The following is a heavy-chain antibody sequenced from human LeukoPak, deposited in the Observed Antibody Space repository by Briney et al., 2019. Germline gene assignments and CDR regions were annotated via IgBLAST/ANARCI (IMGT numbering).Heavy chain of an antibody. CDR2: IYTSGST. D-gene: IGHD2-21*01. J-gene: IGHJ3*02. Sequence: PSETLSLTCTVSGGSISSYYWSWIRQPAGKGLEWIGRIYTSGSTNYNPSLKSRVTMSVDTSKNQFSLKLISVTAADTAVYYCARNCGGDCYRSHDAFDIWGQGTMVTVSS. CDR1: GGSISSYY. V-gene: IGHV4-4*07. CDR3: ARNCGGDCYRSHDAFDI.